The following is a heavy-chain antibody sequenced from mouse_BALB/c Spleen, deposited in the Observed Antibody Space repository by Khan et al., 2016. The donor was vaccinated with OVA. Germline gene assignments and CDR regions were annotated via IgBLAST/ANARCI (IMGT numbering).Heavy chain of an antibody. J-gene: IGHJ2*01. D-gene: IGHD1-1*01. Sequence: EVELVESGGGLVKPGDSLKLSCAASGFTFSKYAMSWVRQTPEKRLEWVATISSGGGSYIYYPDSVKGRFTIFRDNAKNTLYLQMSSLRSEDTARYYCLRVYFGYFDYWGQGTTLTVSS. CDR2: ISSGGGSYI. V-gene: IGHV5-9-3*01. CDR1: GFTFSKYA. CDR3: LRVYFGYFDY.